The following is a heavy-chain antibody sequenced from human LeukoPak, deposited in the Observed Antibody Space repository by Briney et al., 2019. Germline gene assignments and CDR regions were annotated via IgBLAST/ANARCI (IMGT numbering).Heavy chain of an antibody. CDR1: GFTFSNYA. J-gene: IGHJ5*02. Sequence: GGSLRLSCAASGFTFSNYALHWVRQAPGQGLEWMGWINPNNGGTNYAQKFQGGVTMTRDTSISTAYMELSRLRSDDTAVYYCARDPQLWFGILNWFDTWGQGTLVTVSS. CDR2: INPNNGGT. D-gene: IGHD3-10*01. CDR3: ARDPQLWFGILNWFDT. V-gene: IGHV1-2*02.